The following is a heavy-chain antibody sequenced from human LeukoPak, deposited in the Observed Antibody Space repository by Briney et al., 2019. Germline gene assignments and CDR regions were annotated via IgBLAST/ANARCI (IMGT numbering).Heavy chain of an antibody. CDR1: GYSISSGYY. Sequence: PSETLSLTCTVSGYSISSGYYWGWIRPPPGKGLEWIGSIYHSGSTYYNPSLKSRVTISVDTSKNQFSLKLSSVTAADTAVYYCARTPADYYYYYYMDVWGKGTTVTVSS. D-gene: IGHD2-2*01. V-gene: IGHV4-38-2*02. CDR3: ARTPADYYYYYYMDV. CDR2: IYHSGST. J-gene: IGHJ6*03.